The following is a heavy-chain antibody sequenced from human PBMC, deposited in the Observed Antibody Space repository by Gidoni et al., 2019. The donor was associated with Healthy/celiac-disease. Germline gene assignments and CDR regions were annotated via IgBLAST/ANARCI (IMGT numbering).Heavy chain of an antibody. CDR1: GYTFTSYA. Sequence: KPGASVKVSCKASGYTFTSYAMHWVRQAPGQRLEWMGWINAGNGNTKYSQKFQGRVTITRDTSASTAYMELSSLRSEDTAVYYCARGYCSGGSCYRDPGYWGQGTLVTVSS. J-gene: IGHJ4*02. CDR2: INAGNGNT. V-gene: IGHV1-3*01. CDR3: ARGYCSGGSCYRDPGY. D-gene: IGHD2-15*01.